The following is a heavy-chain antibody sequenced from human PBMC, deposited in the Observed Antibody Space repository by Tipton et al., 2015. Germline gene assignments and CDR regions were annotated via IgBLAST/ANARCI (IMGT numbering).Heavy chain of an antibody. CDR1: GGSISNDY. CDR2: IFDDGSI. V-gene: IGHV4-59*01. CDR3: ARARGRHGGLFDS. Sequence: TLSLTCTVSGGSISNDYWTWIRQPPGKGLEWLGYIFDDGSISYNPSLKTRVTISRDTSKNQFSLKLSSVTASDTAVYYCARARGRHGGLFDSWGQGILVTVPS. D-gene: IGHD4-23*01. J-gene: IGHJ4*02.